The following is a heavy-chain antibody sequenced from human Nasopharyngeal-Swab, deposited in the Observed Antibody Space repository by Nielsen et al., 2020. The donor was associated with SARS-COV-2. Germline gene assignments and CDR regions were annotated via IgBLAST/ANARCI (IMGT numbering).Heavy chain of an antibody. D-gene: IGHD5-24*01. CDR2: ISYDGSNK. V-gene: IGHV3-30*18. CDR3: AKAWLPTY. J-gene: IGHJ4*02. CDR1: GFTFSSYG. Sequence: GESLKISCAASGFTFSSYGMHWVRQAPGKGLEWVAVISYDGSNKYYADSVKGRFTISRDNSKNTLYLQMNSLRAEDTAVYCCAKAWLPTYWGQGTLVTVSS.